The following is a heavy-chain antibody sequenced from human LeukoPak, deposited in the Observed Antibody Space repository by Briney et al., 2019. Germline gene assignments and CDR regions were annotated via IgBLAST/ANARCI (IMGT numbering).Heavy chain of an antibody. J-gene: IGHJ4*02. CDR2: IWFDGSDK. V-gene: IGHV3-33*06. D-gene: IGHD3-16*01. Sequence: PGRSLRLSCAVSGFAFSNYGMHWVRQAPGKGLEWVAVIWFDGSDKYYVDSVKGRFTISRDNSKNTLYLQMNSLRAEDTAVYYCAKDYLWGTSDYWGQGTLVTVSS. CDR3: AKDYLWGTSDY. CDR1: GFAFSNYG.